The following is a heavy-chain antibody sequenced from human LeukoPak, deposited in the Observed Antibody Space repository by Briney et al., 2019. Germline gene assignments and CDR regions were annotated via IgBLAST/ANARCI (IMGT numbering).Heavy chain of an antibody. Sequence: PGGSLRLSCAASGFTFSSYSMNWVRQAPGKGLEWVSSISGGGETTYSADSVKGRFTISRDNSKKTLYLQMNSLRAEDAAVYYCARGGASGYGSLFDYWGQGTLVTVSS. CDR3: ARGGASGYGSLFDY. CDR2: ISGGGETT. V-gene: IGHV3-23*01. D-gene: IGHD5-12*01. CDR1: GFTFSSYS. J-gene: IGHJ4*02.